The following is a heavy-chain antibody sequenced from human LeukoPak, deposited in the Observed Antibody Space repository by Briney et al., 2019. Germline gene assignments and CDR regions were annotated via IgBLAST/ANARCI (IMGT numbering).Heavy chain of an antibody. D-gene: IGHD2-2*01. CDR2: MNPNSGNT. CDR1: GYTFTSYD. CDR3: ARRYCSSTSCHYFDY. J-gene: IGHJ4*02. V-gene: IGHV1-8*01. Sequence: GASVKVSCKASGYTFTSYDINWARQATGRGLEWMGWMNPNSGNTGYAQKFQGRVTMTRNTSISTAYMELSSLRSEDTAVYYCARRYCSSTSCHYFDYWGQGTLVTVSS.